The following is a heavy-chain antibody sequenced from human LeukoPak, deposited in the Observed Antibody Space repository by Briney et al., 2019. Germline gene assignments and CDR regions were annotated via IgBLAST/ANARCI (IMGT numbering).Heavy chain of an antibody. D-gene: IGHD5-24*01. V-gene: IGHV3-33*01. CDR2: IWYDGSNK. CDR3: ARDKRGMATIYAFDI. J-gene: IGHJ3*02. Sequence: GGSLRLSRAASGFTFSSYGMHWVRQAPGKGLEWVAVIWYDGSNKYYADSVKGRFTISRDNSKNTLYLQMNSLRAEDTAVYYCARDKRGMATIYAFDIWGQGTMVTVSS. CDR1: GFTFSSYG.